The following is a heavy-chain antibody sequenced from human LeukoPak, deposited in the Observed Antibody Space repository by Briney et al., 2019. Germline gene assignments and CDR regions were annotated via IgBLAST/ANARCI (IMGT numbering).Heavy chain of an antibody. D-gene: IGHD1-1*01. CDR1: GFTFSDYY. J-gene: IGHJ3*02. Sequence: GGSLRLSCAASGFTFSDYYMSWIRQAPGKGLEWVSYISSSGSTIYYADSVKGRFTISRDNAKNSLYLQMNSLRAEDTAVYYCASSYNRNVPDAFDIWGQGTMVTVSS. V-gene: IGHV3-11*01. CDR2: ISSSGSTI. CDR3: ASSYNRNVPDAFDI.